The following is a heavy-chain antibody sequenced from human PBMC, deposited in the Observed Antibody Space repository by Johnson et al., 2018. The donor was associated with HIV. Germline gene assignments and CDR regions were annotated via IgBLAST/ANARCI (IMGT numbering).Heavy chain of an antibody. J-gene: IGHJ3*02. V-gene: IGHV3-30*03. CDR1: QFTFSSYG. CDR3: ARDGLAANAFGT. Sequence: VQLVESGGGLIQPGRSLRLSCEASQFTFSSYGMHWVRQAPGKGLEWVAAISFAGSNKYYADSVTGRFTISRDNSKNTLYLQMNSLRAEDTDVYYCARDGLAANAFGTWGQGTMVTVSS. CDR2: ISFAGSNK. D-gene: IGHD3/OR15-3a*01.